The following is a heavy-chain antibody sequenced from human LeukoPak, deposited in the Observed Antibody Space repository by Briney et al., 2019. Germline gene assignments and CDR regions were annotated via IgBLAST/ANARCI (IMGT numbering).Heavy chain of an antibody. CDR3: AREPASRRGAFDI. D-gene: IGHD3-10*01. CDR2: ISLTGRT. V-gene: IGHV4-4*02. Sequence: KPSETLSLTCGVSGGSISSTNWWSWVRQPPGQGLEWIGEISLTGRTNYNPSLKSRVTTSVDTSKNQFSLKLSSVTAADTAIFYCAREPASRRGAFDICGQGTMVTVSS. J-gene: IGHJ3*02. CDR1: GGSISSTNW.